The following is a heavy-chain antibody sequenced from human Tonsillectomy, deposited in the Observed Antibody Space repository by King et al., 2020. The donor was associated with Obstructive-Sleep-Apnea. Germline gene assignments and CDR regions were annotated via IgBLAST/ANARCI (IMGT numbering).Heavy chain of an antibody. CDR2: IFHSGHT. Sequence: QLQESGPGLVKPSETLSLTCTVSGYSIRTGYYWGWIRQPPGKGLEWLGNIFHSGHTYYNPSLKTRVTISVDTSKNQISLKLRSVTAADTAVYYCARVVPVAKVDYWGQGTLATVSS. J-gene: IGHJ4*02. V-gene: IGHV4-38-2*02. CDR3: ARVVPVAKVDY. D-gene: IGHD2-2*01. CDR1: GYSIRTGYY.